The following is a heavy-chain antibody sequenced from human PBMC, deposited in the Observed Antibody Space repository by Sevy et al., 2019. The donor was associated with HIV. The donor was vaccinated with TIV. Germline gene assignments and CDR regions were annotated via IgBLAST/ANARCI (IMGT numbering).Heavy chain of an antibody. V-gene: IGHV3-15*01. CDR1: GFTFSNAW. CDR2: IKRKTDGGKK. CDR3: TTDRVGATFSVDY. D-gene: IGHD1-26*01. J-gene: IGHJ4*02. Sequence: GGSLRLSCAASGFTFSNAWMSWVRQAPGKGLEWVGRIKRKTDGGKKDYAEPVKGRFTIAREDSKNTLYLQMNSLKTEDTAVYYCTTDRVGATFSVDYWGQGTLVTVSS.